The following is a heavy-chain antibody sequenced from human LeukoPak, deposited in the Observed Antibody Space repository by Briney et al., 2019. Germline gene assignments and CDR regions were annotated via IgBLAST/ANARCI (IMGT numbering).Heavy chain of an antibody. V-gene: IGHV4-39*07. J-gene: IGHJ3*02. Sequence: SETLSLTCTVSGGSISSSSYYWGWIRQPPGKGLEWIGSIYYSGSTYYNPSLKSRVTISVDTSKNQFSLKLSSVTAEDTAVYYCARVGGATAFDIWGQGTMVTVSS. CDR1: GGSISSSSYY. D-gene: IGHD1-26*01. CDR2: IYYSGST. CDR3: ARVGGATAFDI.